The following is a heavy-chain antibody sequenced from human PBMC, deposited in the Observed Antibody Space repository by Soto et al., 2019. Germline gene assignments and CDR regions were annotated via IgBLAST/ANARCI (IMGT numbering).Heavy chain of an antibody. V-gene: IGHV3-30*14. D-gene: IGHD2-15*01. Sequence: GGALRLSCAASGFIFIRYAMHWVLQAPCKGLEWVAVISSDGSNRYYANSVRGRFTISRDNSKNTVYLQMGSLRAEDMAVYYCARDRGCSGGSCYFHYYYYMDVWGKGTTVTVSS. J-gene: IGHJ6*03. CDR2: ISSDGSNR. CDR1: GFIFIRYA. CDR3: ARDRGCSGGSCYFHYYYYMDV.